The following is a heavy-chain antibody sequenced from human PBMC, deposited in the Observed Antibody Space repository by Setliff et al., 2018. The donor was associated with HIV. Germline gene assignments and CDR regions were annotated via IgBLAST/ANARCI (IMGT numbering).Heavy chain of an antibody. CDR1: GFTFNTYG. V-gene: IGHV3-23*01. Sequence: GGSLRLSCSASGFTFNTYGMSWVRQAPGKGLEWVSVISGSGSGTFYADSVKGRFTISRDNSKNTLYLQMNRLRVDDTAVYYCAKARSEYQLMPWYYYMDVWGQGATVTVSS. D-gene: IGHD6-6*01. J-gene: IGHJ6*03. CDR2: ISGSGSGT. CDR3: AKARSEYQLMPWYYYMDV.